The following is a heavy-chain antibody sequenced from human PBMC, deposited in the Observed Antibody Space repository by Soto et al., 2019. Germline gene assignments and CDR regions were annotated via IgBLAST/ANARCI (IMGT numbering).Heavy chain of an antibody. J-gene: IGHJ6*02. Sequence: QVQLQESGPGLVKPSQTLSLTCTVSGGSISSGGYYWSWIRQHPGKGLEWIGYIYYSGSTYYTPSLKSRVTISVDTSKNQFSRMLSSVTAAETAVYYWARVGGLGGMDVWGQGTTVTVSS. CDR2: IYYSGST. V-gene: IGHV4-31*03. CDR3: ARVGGLGGMDV. D-gene: IGHD3-16*01. CDR1: GGSISSGGYY.